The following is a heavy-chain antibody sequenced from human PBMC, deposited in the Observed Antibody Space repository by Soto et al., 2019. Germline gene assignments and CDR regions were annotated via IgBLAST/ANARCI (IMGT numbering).Heavy chain of an antibody. Sequence: LRLSCAASGFTFSSYAMHWVRQAPGKGLEWVAVISYDGSNKYYADSVKGRFTISRDNSKNTLYLQMNSLRAEDTAVYYCARVLRGYSGFEDYFDYWGQGALVTVS. CDR2: ISYDGSNK. D-gene: IGHD5-12*01. CDR1: GFTFSSYA. V-gene: IGHV3-30-3*01. J-gene: IGHJ4*02. CDR3: ARVLRGYSGFEDYFDY.